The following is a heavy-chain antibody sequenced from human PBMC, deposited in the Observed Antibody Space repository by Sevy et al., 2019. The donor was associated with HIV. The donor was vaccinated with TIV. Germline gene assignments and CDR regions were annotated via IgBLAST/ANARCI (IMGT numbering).Heavy chain of an antibody. CDR3: ARGDGIAVAGTGFDY. CDR2: ISAYNGNT. Sequence: ASVKVSCKASGYTFTSYGISWGRQAPGRGLEWMGWISAYNGNTNYAQKLQGRVTMTTDTSTSTAYMELRSLRSDDTAVYYCARGDGIAVAGTGFDYWGQGTLVTVSS. V-gene: IGHV1-18*01. J-gene: IGHJ4*02. CDR1: GYTFTSYG. D-gene: IGHD6-19*01.